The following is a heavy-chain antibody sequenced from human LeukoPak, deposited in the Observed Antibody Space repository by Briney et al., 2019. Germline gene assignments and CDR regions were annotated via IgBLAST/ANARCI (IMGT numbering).Heavy chain of an antibody. CDR2: IWYDGSNK. CDR1: GFTFSSYG. Sequence: GGSLSLSCAASGFTFSSYGMHWVRQAPGKGLEWVAVIWYDGSNKYYADSVKGRFTISRDNSKNTLYLQMNSLRAEDTAVYYCARSSPDGGIQLWFRLDYWGQGTLVTVSS. CDR3: ARSSPDGGIQLWFRLDY. D-gene: IGHD5-18*01. J-gene: IGHJ4*02. V-gene: IGHV3-33*08.